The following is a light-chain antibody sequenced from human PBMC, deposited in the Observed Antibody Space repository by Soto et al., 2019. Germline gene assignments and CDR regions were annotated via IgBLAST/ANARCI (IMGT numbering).Light chain of an antibody. J-gene: IGKJ4*01. CDR3: QQRSNWPLT. V-gene: IGKV3-11*01. CDR1: QSVSSY. Sequence: EIVLTQSPATLSLSPGESATLSCRASQSVSSYLAWYQQKPGQAPRLLIYDAFNRATGIPARFSGSGSGTDFTLTISSLEPEDFAVYYCQQRSNWPLTFGGGTKVDIK. CDR2: DAF.